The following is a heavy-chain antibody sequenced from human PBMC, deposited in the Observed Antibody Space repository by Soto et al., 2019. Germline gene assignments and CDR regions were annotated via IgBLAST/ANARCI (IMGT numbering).Heavy chain of an antibody. J-gene: IGHJ6*02. CDR3: ARAIGYCISTSCYGWYYYYGMDV. D-gene: IGHD2-2*01. CDR2: MNPNSGNT. Sequence: QVQLVQSGAEVKKPGASVKVSCKASGYTFTSYDINWVRQATGQGREWMGWMNPNSGNTGYAQKFQGRVTMTRNTSISTAYLELSSLRSEDTAVYYCARAIGYCISTSCYGWYYYYGMDVWGQGTTVTVSS. V-gene: IGHV1-8*01. CDR1: GYTFTSYD.